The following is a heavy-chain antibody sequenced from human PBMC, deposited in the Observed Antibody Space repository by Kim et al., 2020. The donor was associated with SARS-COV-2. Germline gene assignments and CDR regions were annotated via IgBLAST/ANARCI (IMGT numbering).Heavy chain of an antibody. CDR3: ACETGGYSSGWYVY. Sequence: GGSLRLSCAASGFTFSSYAMSWVRQAPGKGLEWVSAISGSGGSTYYADSVKGRFTISRDNSKNTLYLQMNSLRAEDTAVYYCACETGGYSSGWYVYWGQGTLVTVSS. V-gene: IGHV3-23*01. CDR1: GFTFSSYA. J-gene: IGHJ4*02. CDR2: ISGSGGST. D-gene: IGHD6-19*01.